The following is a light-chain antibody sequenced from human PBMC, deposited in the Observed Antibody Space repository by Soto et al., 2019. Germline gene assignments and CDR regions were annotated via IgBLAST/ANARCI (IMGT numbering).Light chain of an antibody. CDR3: QPYGSSPPLT. CDR1: QSVSSSY. J-gene: IGKJ4*01. Sequence: EIVLTQSPGTLSLSPGERATLSCRASQSVSSSYLAWYQQKPGQAPRRLIYCASSSATGIPDRFSGSGSGTDFNLTISRLEPEAFAVYYCQPYGSSPPLTFGGGTKVEIK. CDR2: CAS. V-gene: IGKV3-20*01.